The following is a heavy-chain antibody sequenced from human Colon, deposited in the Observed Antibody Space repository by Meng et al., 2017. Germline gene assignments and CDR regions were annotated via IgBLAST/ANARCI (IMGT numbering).Heavy chain of an antibody. CDR3: ARDPSNTSGRYAYFDY. V-gene: IGHV1-18*01. D-gene: IGHD6-19*01. CDR2: ISCYNGDT. J-gene: IGHJ4*02. Sequence: QRQLVQAGAEVKKPGASVGVSCKASGYTFTHHGISWIRQAPGQGLEWMGWISCYNGDTNYAQKLQGRVTMTTDTSTNTAYMDLRSLRSDDTAVYYCARDPSNTSGRYAYFDYWGQGTLVTVFS. CDR1: GYTFTHHG.